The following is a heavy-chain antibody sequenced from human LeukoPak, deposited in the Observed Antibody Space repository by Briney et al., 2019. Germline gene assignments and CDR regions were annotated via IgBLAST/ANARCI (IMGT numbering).Heavy chain of an antibody. CDR3: ARENIEYCSSTSCYGVGRYYYYMDV. J-gene: IGHJ6*03. CDR1: GFTFSSYL. CDR2: IKQGGSEK. Sequence: GGSLRLSCAASGFTFSSYLMSWVRQAPGKGLEWVANIKQGGSEKYYVDSVKGRFTISRDNAKNSLYLQMNSLRAEDTAVYYCARENIEYCSSTSCYGVGRYYYYMDVWGKGTTVTVSS. V-gene: IGHV3-7*01. D-gene: IGHD2-2*01.